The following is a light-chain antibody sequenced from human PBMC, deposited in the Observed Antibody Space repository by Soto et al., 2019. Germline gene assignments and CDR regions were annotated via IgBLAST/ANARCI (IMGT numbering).Light chain of an antibody. J-gene: IGKJ5*01. CDR3: QQYYSTLIT. V-gene: IGKV4-1*01. CDR2: WAS. CDR1: QSVLYSSNNKNY. Sequence: DIVMTQSPDSLAVSLGERATINCKSSQSVLYSSNNKNYLAWYQQKPGQPPKLLIYWASTRESGVPDRFSGSGSGTDFTLTISSLQAEDVAVYYCQQYYSTLITFGHGTRLEIK.